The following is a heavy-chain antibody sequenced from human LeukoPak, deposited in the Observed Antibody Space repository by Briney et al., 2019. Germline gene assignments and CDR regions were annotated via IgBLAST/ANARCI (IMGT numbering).Heavy chain of an antibody. CDR1: GFTFSSYS. V-gene: IGHV3-21*01. CDR2: ISSSSSYI. Sequence: GGSLRLSCAASGFTFSSYSMNWVRQVPGKGLEWVSSISSSSSYIYYADSVKGRFTISRDNAKNSLYLQMNSLRAEDTAVYYCARESYGSAQFDPWGQGTLVTVSS. CDR3: ARESYGSAQFDP. J-gene: IGHJ5*02. D-gene: IGHD3-10*01.